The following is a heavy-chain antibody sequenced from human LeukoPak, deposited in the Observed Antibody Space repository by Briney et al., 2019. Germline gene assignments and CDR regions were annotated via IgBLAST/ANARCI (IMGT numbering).Heavy chain of an antibody. J-gene: IGHJ6*02. D-gene: IGHD6-6*01. CDR1: GYSFPNYW. CDR3: TRQGHSGYSTSSFYYYAMDV. Sequence: GESLKISCKGSGYSFPNYWIAWVRQMPGKGLEWMGIIYPGDSDTRYGPSFQGQVTISADKSISTAYLQWSSLKASDTAMYYCTRQGHSGYSTSSFYYYAMDVWGQGTTVTVSS. CDR2: IYPGDSDT. V-gene: IGHV5-51*01.